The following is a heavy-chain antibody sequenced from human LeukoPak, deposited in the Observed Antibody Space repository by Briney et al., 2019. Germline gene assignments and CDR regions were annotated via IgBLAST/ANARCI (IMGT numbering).Heavy chain of an antibody. J-gene: IGHJ4*02. Sequence: PSETLSLTCTVSGGSISSYYWSWLRQPPGKGLEWIGYIYYSGSTNYNPSLKSRVTISVDTSKNQFSLKLSSVTAADTAVYYCARGLVAGTAYFDYWGQGTLVTVSS. CDR2: IYYSGST. D-gene: IGHD6-19*01. CDR1: GGSISSYY. CDR3: ARGLVAGTAYFDY. V-gene: IGHV4-59*01.